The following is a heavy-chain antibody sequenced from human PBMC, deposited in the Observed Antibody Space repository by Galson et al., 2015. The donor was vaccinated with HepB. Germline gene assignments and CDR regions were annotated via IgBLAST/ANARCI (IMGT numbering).Heavy chain of an antibody. CDR3: ASPVDIVATTNAFDI. Sequence: SLRLSCAASGFTFSSYSMNWVRQAPGKGLEWVSSISSSSSYIYYADSVKGRFTISRDNAKNSLYLQMNSLRAEDTAVYYCASPVDIVATTNAFDIWGQGTMVTVSS. J-gene: IGHJ3*02. V-gene: IGHV3-21*01. CDR1: GFTFSSYS. CDR2: ISSSSSYI. D-gene: IGHD5-12*01.